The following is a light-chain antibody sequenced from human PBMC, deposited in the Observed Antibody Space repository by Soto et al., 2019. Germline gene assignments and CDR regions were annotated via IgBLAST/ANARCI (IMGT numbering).Light chain of an antibody. CDR3: GTWDSSLSGVV. Sequence: QSVLTQPPSVSAAPGQKVTISCSGSSSNIRNNYVSWYQQLPGTAPKLLIYENNKRPSGIPDRFSGSKSGTSATLGITGLRTGDEADYYCGTWDSSLSGVVFGGGTQLTVL. V-gene: IGLV1-51*02. J-gene: IGLJ2*01. CDR2: ENN. CDR1: SSNIRNNY.